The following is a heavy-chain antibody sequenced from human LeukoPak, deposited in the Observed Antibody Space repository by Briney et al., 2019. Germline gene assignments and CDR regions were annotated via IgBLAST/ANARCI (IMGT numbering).Heavy chain of an antibody. J-gene: IGHJ5*02. CDR2: INGDGSST. V-gene: IGHV3-74*01. CDR3: ARDLLVRGVRFDP. CDR1: GFTLSSFW. D-gene: IGHD3-10*01. Sequence: GGSLRLSCVASGFTLSSFWMHWVRQAPGKGLVWVSRINGDGSSTTYADSVKGRFTISRDNAKNTLYLQMNSLRAEDTAAYYCARDLLVRGVRFDPWGQGTQVTVSS.